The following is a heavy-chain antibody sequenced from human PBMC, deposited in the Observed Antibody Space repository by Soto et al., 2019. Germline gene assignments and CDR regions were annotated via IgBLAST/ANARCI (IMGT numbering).Heavy chain of an antibody. CDR1: GYSISSGYY. CDR3: ARSSSFDY. D-gene: IGHD6-6*01. V-gene: IGHV4-38-2*01. J-gene: IGHJ4*02. CDR2: IYHSGST. Sequence: ETLSLTCAVSGYSISSGYYWGWIRQPPGKGLEWIGSIYHSGSTYYNPSLKSRVTISVDTSKNQFSLKLSSVTAADTAVYYCARSSSFDYWGQGTLVTVSS.